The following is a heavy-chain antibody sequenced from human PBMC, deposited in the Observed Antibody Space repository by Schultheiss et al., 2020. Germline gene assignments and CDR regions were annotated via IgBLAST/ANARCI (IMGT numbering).Heavy chain of an antibody. D-gene: IGHD3-3*01. CDR3: AGTYYDFWSGYYLFDY. V-gene: IGHV3-11*04. CDR1: GFTFSDYY. Sequence: GESLKISCAASGFTFSDYYMSWIRQAPGKGLEWVSYISSSGSTIYYADSVKGRFTISRDNAKNSLYLQMNSLRADDTAVYYCAGTYYDFWSGYYLFDYWGQGTLVTVSS. CDR2: ISSSGSTI. J-gene: IGHJ4*02.